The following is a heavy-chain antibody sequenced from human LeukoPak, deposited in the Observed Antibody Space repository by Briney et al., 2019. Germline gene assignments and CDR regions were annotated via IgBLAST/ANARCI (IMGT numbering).Heavy chain of an antibody. CDR1: GFTFSSYS. V-gene: IGHV3-48*01. CDR3: ASSYSRGFVN. D-gene: IGHD3-22*01. Sequence: GGSLRLSCAASGFTFSSYSMNWVRLAPGKGLEWISYISGGGTPVYYADSVEGRFTVSRDNEKNSLYLQMNSLRADDTAVYYCASSYSRGFVNWGQGTLVTVSS. CDR2: ISGGGTPV. J-gene: IGHJ4*02.